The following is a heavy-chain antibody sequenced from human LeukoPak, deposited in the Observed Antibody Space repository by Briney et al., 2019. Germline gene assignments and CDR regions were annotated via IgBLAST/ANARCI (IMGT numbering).Heavy chain of an antibody. CDR2: INPDSGGT. Sequence: ASVKVSCKTSGYTFTGYYMHWVRQAPGQGLEWMGWINPDSGGTNYAQKFQGRVTMTRDTSISTAYMELTRLRSDDTAVYYCARAYSGYDCDYWGQGILVTVSS. D-gene: IGHD5-12*01. CDR1: GYTFTGYY. J-gene: IGHJ4*02. V-gene: IGHV1-2*02. CDR3: ARAYSGYDCDY.